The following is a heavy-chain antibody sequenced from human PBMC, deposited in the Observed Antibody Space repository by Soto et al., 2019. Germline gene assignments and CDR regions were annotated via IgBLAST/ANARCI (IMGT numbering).Heavy chain of an antibody. CDR3: ARDVVAGVGSHL. J-gene: IGHJ2*01. D-gene: IGHD2-15*01. V-gene: IGHV4-31*03. CDR1: GGSISSGGYY. Sequence: QVQLQESGPGLVKPSQTLSLTCTVSGGSISSGGYYWSWIRQHPGKGLEWIGYIYYSGSTYYNPSLKSRVXIXVXXSKNQFSLKLSSVTAADTAVYYCARDVVAGVGSHLWGRGTLVTVSS. CDR2: IYYSGST.